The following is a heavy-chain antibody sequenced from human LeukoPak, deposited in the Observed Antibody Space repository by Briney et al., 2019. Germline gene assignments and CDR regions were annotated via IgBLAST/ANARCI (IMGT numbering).Heavy chain of an antibody. CDR2: IYYSGST. CDR3: ARGVPMRAVWSGYSLYYSDY. J-gene: IGHJ4*02. D-gene: IGHD3-3*01. Sequence: SETLSLTCTVSGGSISSGGYYWSWIRQHPGKGLEWIGYIYYSGSTYYNPSLKSRVTISVDTSKNQFSLKLSSVTAADTAVYYCARGVPMRAVWSGYSLYYSDYWGQGTLVTVSS. CDR1: GGSISSGGYY. V-gene: IGHV4-31*03.